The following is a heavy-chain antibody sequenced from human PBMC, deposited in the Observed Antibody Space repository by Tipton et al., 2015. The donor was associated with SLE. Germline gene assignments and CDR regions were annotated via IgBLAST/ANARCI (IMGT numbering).Heavy chain of an antibody. D-gene: IGHD1-7*01. J-gene: IGHJ4*02. Sequence: SLRLSCAASGFTFSSYAMHWVRQAPGKGLEWVAVISYDGSNKYYADSVKGRFTISRDNSKNTLYLQMNSLRAEDTAVYYCASEFETGTPGYWGQGTLVTVSS. V-gene: IGHV3-30-3*01. CDR3: ASEFETGTPGY. CDR1: GFTFSSYA. CDR2: ISYDGSNK.